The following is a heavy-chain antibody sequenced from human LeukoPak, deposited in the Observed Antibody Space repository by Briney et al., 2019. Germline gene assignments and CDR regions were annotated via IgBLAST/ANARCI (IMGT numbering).Heavy chain of an antibody. CDR3: AKDRVRFIVGATFAFDI. CDR1: GFTFSSYA. V-gene: IGHV3-23*01. D-gene: IGHD1-26*01. CDR2: ISGSGGST. J-gene: IGHJ3*02. Sequence: GGSLRLSCAASGFTFSSYAMSWVRQAPGKGLEWVSAISGSGGSTYYADSVKGRFAISRDNSKNTLYLQMNSLRAEDTAVYYCAKDRVRFIVGATFAFDIWGQGTMVTVSS.